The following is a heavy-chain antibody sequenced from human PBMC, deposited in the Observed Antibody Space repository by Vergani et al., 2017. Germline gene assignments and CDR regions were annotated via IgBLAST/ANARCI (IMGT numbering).Heavy chain of an antibody. CDR1: GFTVSSNY. Sequence: VQLVESGGGLIQPGGSLRLSCAASGFTVSSNYMSWVRQAPGKGLEWVAVISYDGSNKYYADSVKGRFTISRDNSKNTLYLQMNSLRAEDTAVYYCARKIRGPYYYDSSVFSGYYMDVWGKGP. V-gene: IGHV3-30*03. J-gene: IGHJ6*03. CDR2: ISYDGSNK. D-gene: IGHD3-22*01. CDR3: ARKIRGPYYYDSSVFSGYYMDV.